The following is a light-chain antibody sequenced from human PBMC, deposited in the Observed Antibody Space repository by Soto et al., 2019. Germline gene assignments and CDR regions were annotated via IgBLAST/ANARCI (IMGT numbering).Light chain of an antibody. Sequence: DIQMTQSPSSLSASVGDRVTITCRASQGISNDLAWYQQKPGKLPNLLIYGASTMQSGVPSRFSGSGSGTDFTLTISSLQPDDIATYYCQNHNSAPLTLGGGAKADIK. CDR2: GAS. CDR3: QNHNSAPLT. J-gene: IGKJ4*01. CDR1: QGISND. V-gene: IGKV1-27*01.